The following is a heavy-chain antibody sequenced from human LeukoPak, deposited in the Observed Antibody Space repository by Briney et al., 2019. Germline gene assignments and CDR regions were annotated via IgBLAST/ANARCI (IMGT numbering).Heavy chain of an antibody. CDR2: ISGSDGST. V-gene: IGHV3-23*01. J-gene: IGHJ4*02. CDR3: AKDGREVESTFFGY. Sequence: GGSLTLSCAASGFTFSSYDMSWVRQPPGQGLEWVSDISGSDGSTYYADSVKGRFSIYRDNSKNMLSLQMNILRAEDTAVYYCAKDGREVESTFFGYWGQGTLVTVSS. CDR1: GFTFSSYD. D-gene: IGHD2-2*01.